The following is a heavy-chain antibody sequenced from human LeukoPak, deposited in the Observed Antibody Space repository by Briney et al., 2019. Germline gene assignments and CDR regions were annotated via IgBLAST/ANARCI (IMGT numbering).Heavy chain of an antibody. D-gene: IGHD6-13*01. Sequence: TSETLSLTCTVSGGSISSNNYYWGWIRQPPGKGLEWLGSMSYTWNTYNNPSLKSRVTISVDTSKNQFSPRLSSVTAADTAVYFCTRGPQGSSTWYPIWGQGTMVTVSS. CDR3: TRGPQGSSTWYPI. J-gene: IGHJ3*02. CDR1: GGSISSNNYY. CDR2: MSYTWNT. V-gene: IGHV4-39*01.